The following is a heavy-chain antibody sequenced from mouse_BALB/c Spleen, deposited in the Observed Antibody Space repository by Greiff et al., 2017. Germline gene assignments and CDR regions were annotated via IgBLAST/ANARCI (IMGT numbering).Heavy chain of an antibody. Sequence: EVKLMESGAELVRSGASVKLSCTASGFNIKDYYMHWVKQRPEQGLEWIGWIDPENGDTEYAPKFQGKATMTADTSSNTAYLQLSSLTSEDTAVYYCNIMITTGYAMYYWGQGTSVTVSS. CDR1: GFNIKDYY. D-gene: IGHD2-4*01. J-gene: IGHJ4*01. CDR2: IDPENGDT. V-gene: IGHV14-4*02. CDR3: NIMITTGYAMYY.